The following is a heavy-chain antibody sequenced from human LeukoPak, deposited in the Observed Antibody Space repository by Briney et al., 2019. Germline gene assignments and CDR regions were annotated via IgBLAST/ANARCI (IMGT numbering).Heavy chain of an antibody. J-gene: IGHJ1*01. CDR3: ARESPIGGSYNGYFQH. D-gene: IGHD1-26*01. V-gene: IGHV1-69*04. CDR1: GGTFSSYA. Sequence: SVKVSCKASGGTFSSYAISWVRQAPGQGLEWMGRIIPTFGIANYAQKFQGRVTITADKSTSTAYMELSSLRSEDTAVYYCARESPIGGSYNGYFQHWGQGTLVTVSS. CDR2: IIPTFGIA.